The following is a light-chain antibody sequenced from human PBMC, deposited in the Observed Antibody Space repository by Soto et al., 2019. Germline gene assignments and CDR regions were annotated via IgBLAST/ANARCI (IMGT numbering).Light chain of an antibody. V-gene: IGKV3-15*01. J-gene: IGKJ5*01. CDR2: GAS. CDR1: QTVLTN. Sequence: EIVMMKSPATLSVSPGGSAPLSCRASQTVLTNLAWYQQKPGQAPRLLIYGASTRATAIPATFTGSGSAPEFTLTISSLQSEDFAVYYCKQYNNWPITLGKGTRLEIK. CDR3: KQYNNWPIT.